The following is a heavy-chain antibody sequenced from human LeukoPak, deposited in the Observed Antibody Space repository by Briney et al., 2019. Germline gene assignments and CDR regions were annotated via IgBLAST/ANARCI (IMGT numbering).Heavy chain of an antibody. CDR1: GFPFSNYW. J-gene: IGHJ6*04. Sequence: QPGGSLRLSCAASGFPFSNYWIHWVRQAPGKGLVWVSRITNDESRTNYADSVNGRFTITRDNAKSTVYLQITGLTAEDTAVYYCARGYYYGLDVWGKGTTVIVSS. CDR2: ITNDESRT. D-gene: IGHD1-14*01. CDR3: ARGYYYGLDV. V-gene: IGHV3-74*01.